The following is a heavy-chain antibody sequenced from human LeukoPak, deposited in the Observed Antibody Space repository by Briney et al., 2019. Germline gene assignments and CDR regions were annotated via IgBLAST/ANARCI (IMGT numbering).Heavy chain of an antibody. Sequence: SGGSLGLSCAASGFSVSSNYISWLRQAPGKGLEWVSVIYSDGSTKYADSVKARFTISRDNSKNTVYLQMNSLRVEDTAVYYCARATLDNWGQGTLVTVSS. CDR3: ARATLDN. J-gene: IGHJ4*02. CDR2: IYSDGST. CDR1: GFSVSSNY. V-gene: IGHV3-53*01.